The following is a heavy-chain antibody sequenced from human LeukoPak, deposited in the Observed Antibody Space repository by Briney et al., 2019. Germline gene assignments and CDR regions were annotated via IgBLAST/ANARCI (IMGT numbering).Heavy chain of an antibody. CDR1: GFTFSSYG. V-gene: IGHV3-30*02. CDR3: AKDGRYCSSTSCYLYYYYYYYMDV. D-gene: IGHD2-2*01. CDR2: IRHDGSNK. J-gene: IGHJ6*03. Sequence: GGSLRLSCAASGFTFSSYGMHWVRQAPGKGLEWVAFIRHDGSNKYYADSVKGRFTISRDNSKNTLYLQMNSLRAEDTAVYYCAKDGRYCSSTSCYLYYYYYYYMDVWGKGTTVTVSS.